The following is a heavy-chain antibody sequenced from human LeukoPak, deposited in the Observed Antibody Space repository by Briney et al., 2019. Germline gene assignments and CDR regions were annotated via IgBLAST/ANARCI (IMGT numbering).Heavy chain of an antibody. CDR1: GGSXXSYY. CDR2: IYTSGST. CDR3: ARFGGSGSYFWFDP. D-gene: IGHD3-10*01. V-gene: IGHV4-4*07. Sequence: SETLSLTCTVSGGSXXSYYWSWIRQPXXXXLXWIGRIYTSGSTNYNPSLKSRVTMSVDTSKNQFSLKLSSVTAADTAVYYCARFGGSGSYFWFDPWGQGTLVTVSS. J-gene: IGHJ5*02.